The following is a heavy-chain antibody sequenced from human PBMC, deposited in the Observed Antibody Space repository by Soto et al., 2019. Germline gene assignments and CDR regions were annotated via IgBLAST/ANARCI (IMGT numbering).Heavy chain of an antibody. CDR2: IYTSGST. Sequence: QVQLQESGPGLVKPSETLSLTCTVSGGSISSYYWSWIRQPAGKGLEWIGRIYTSGSTNYNPSLQSRVTMSVDTSKNQFSLKLSSVTAADTAVYYCARDNKGYYYGSGSSNDAFDIWGQGTMVTVSS. J-gene: IGHJ3*02. V-gene: IGHV4-4*07. CDR1: GGSISSYY. CDR3: ARDNKGYYYGSGSSNDAFDI. D-gene: IGHD3-10*01.